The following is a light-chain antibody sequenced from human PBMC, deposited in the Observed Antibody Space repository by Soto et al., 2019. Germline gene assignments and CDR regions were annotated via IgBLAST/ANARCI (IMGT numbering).Light chain of an antibody. Sequence: EIVMTQSPATLSVSAGERATLSCWASQSVSSNLAWYQQKPGQAPRLLIFVSSTRAAGIPARFSGGRSGTALSLTISSLQSEDFAVYYCQQYSAGRPGTFGGGTKLEIK. CDR3: QQYSAGRPGT. CDR2: VSS. V-gene: IGKV3-15*01. CDR1: QSVSSN. J-gene: IGKJ4*01.